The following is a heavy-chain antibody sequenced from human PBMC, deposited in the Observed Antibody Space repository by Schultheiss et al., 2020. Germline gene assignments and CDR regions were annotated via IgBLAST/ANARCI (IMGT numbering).Heavy chain of an antibody. V-gene: IGHV4-34*01. J-gene: IGHJ4*02. D-gene: IGHD2-15*01. CDR1: GGSFSGYY. CDR3: ARDPEDYLFDY. Sequence: SQTLSLTCAVYGGSFSGYYWSWIRQPPGKGLEWIGEINHSGSTNYNPSLKSRVTISVDTSKNQFSLKLSSVTAADTAVYYCARDPEDYLFDYWGQGTLVTGSS. CDR2: INHSGST.